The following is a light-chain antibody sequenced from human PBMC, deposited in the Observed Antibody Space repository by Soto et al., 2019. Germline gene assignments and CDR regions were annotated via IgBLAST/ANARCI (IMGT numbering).Light chain of an antibody. J-gene: IGKJ1*01. CDR1: QGISTY. V-gene: IGKV1-39*01. CDR3: QQSYNTTWT. CDR2: AAS. Sequence: DIQMTQSPSSLSESSGDRVTITCRASQGISTYLNWYQQKPGKAPKLLICAASSLQSGVPSRFSGSGSETDFTLTISSLQPEDFATYSCQQSYNTTWTFGQGTKVDIK.